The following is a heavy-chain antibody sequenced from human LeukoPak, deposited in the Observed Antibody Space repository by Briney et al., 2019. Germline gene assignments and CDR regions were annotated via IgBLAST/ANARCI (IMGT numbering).Heavy chain of an antibody. Sequence: SETLSLTCTLSGGSISTYYWSWIRQPPGKGLEWIGYIYHSGSTNYNPSLKSRVTILVDTSKNQFSLKLSSVTAVDTAVYYCARGGGYASPIGYWGQGALVTVSS. CDR3: ARGGGYASPIGY. D-gene: IGHD5-12*01. V-gene: IGHV4-59*01. CDR2: IYHSGST. J-gene: IGHJ4*02. CDR1: GGSISTYY.